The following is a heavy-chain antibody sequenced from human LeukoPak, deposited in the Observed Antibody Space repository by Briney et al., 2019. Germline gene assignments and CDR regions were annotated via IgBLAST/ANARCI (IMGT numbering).Heavy chain of an antibody. J-gene: IGHJ1*01. CDR1: GFTFSSYA. CDR2: ISYDGSNK. Sequence: PGGSLRLSCAASGFTFSSYAMHWVRQAPGKGLEWVAVISYDGSNKYYADSVKGQFTISRDNSKNTLYLQMNSLRAEDTAVYYCARDSDGAEYFQHWGQGTLVTVSS. CDR3: ARDSDGAEYFQH. V-gene: IGHV3-30-3*01.